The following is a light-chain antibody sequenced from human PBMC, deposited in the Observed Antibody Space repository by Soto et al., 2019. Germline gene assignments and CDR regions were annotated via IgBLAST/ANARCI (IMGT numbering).Light chain of an antibody. V-gene: IGKV2-28*01. J-gene: IGKJ1*01. CDR3: MQALQTPPT. CDR2: LGS. Sequence: DIVMTQSPLSLPVTPGAPASISCRSSQSLLHSNGYNYLDWYLQKPGQSPQLLIYLGSNRASGGPDRFSGSGSGTDFTLKISRVEAEDVGVYYCMQALQTPPTFGQGTKVDIK. CDR1: QSLLHSNGYNY.